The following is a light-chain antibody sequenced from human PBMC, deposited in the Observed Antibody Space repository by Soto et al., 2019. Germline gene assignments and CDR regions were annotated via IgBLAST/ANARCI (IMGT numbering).Light chain of an antibody. J-gene: IGKJ4*01. CDR2: KAP. Sequence: DIQMTQSPSTLTASVGDRVTITCRASQSIGIWLTWFQQKPGKAPKLLIYKAPTLESGVPSRFSGSGSGTEFTLTISSLQPDDFATYHCQHFDSYPLTFGGGTKVEMK. V-gene: IGKV1-5*03. CDR3: QHFDSYPLT. CDR1: QSIGIW.